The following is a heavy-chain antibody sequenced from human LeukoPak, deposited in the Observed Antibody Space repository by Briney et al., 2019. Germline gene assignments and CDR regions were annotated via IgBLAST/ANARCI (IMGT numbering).Heavy chain of an antibody. J-gene: IGHJ4*02. CDR1: IDSISSGDYY. CDR2: IYYSGST. Sequence: SQTLSLTCTVSIDSISSGDYYWNWIRQPPGKGLERIGYIYYSGSTYYNPSLRSRDTISVDTSTTQFSLRLSSVTAADTAVYYCARGLRGRSGYYFDSWGQGTLVTVSS. CDR3: ARGLRGRSGYYFDS. V-gene: IGHV4-30-4*01.